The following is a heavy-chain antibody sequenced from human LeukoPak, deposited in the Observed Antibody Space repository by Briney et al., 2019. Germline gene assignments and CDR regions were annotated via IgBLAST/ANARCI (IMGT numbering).Heavy chain of an antibody. CDR1: GYSISSGYY. V-gene: IGHV4-38-2*01. CDR3: ARPYSGSYGAFDI. Sequence: PSETLSLTCAVSGYSISSGYYWGWIRQPPGKGLEWIGSIYHSGSTYYNPSLKSRVTISVDTPKNQFSLKLSSVTAADTAVYYCARPYSGSYGAFDIWGQGTMVTVSS. CDR2: IYHSGST. J-gene: IGHJ3*02. D-gene: IGHD1-26*01.